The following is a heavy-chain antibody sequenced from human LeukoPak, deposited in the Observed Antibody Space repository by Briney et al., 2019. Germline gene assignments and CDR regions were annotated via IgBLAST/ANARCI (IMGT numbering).Heavy chain of an antibody. Sequence: QPGGSQKLSCAASGFTFSGSAMHWARQASGKGLEWVGRIRSKANSYATAYAASVKGRFTISRDDSKNTAYLQMNSLKTEDTAVYYCTMSTVTTDYWGQGTLVTVSS. CDR3: TMSTVTTDY. D-gene: IGHD4-17*01. CDR2: IRSKANSYAT. CDR1: GFTFSGSA. V-gene: IGHV3-73*01. J-gene: IGHJ4*02.